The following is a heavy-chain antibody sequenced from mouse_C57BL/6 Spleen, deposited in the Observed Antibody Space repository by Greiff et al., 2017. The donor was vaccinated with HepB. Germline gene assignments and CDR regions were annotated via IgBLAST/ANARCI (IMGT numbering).Heavy chain of an antibody. V-gene: IGHV1-69*01. J-gene: IGHJ2*01. CDR1: GYTFTSYW. D-gene: IGHD2-4*01. CDR2: IATSDSYT. CDR3: ARLYDYGYYVDY. Sequence: VQLQQSGAELVMPGASVKLSCKASGYTFTSYWMHWVKQRPGQGLEWIGEIATSDSYTNYNQKFKGKSTLTVDKSSSPAYMQLRSLTSEDSAVYYCARLYDYGYYVDYWGQGTTLTVSS.